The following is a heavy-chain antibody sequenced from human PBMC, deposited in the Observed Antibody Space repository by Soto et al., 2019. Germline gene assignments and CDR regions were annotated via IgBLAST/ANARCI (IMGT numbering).Heavy chain of an antibody. CDR2: IYHSGST. CDR3: ARRGTSYYYYGMDV. CDR1: GGSISSSNW. V-gene: IGHV4-4*02. J-gene: IGHJ6*04. Sequence: LSLTCAVSGGSISSSNWWSWVRQPPGKGLEWIGEIYHSGSTNYNPSLKSRVTISVDKSKNQFSLKLSSVTAADTAVYYCARRGTSYYYYGMDVWGEGTTVTVSS. D-gene: IGHD1-7*01.